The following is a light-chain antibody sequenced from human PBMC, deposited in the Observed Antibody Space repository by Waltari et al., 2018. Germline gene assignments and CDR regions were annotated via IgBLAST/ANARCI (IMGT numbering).Light chain of an antibody. CDR1: QSISTW. V-gene: IGKV1-5*03. Sequence: DIQMTQFPSTLSASVGDRVTITCWASQSISTWLAWYQQKPGKAPKLLIYKSSSLESGVPSRISGSGSGTEFTLTINSLQPDDFATYYCQHYSTYSRTFGQGTKVEIK. CDR2: KSS. J-gene: IGKJ1*01. CDR3: QHYSTYSRT.